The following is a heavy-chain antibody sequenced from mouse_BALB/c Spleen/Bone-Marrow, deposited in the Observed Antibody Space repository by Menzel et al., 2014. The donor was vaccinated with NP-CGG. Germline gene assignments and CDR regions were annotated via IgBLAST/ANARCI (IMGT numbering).Heavy chain of an antibody. J-gene: IGHJ4*01. Sequence: VKLVESGPGLVAPSQSLSITCTVSGFSLSRYSIHWVRQSPGKGLEWLGVIWSGGSTDYNEAFISRLSISKDNSKSQVFFKMNSLQANDTAIYYCDRKSHYYGYYYAMDYWGQGTSVTVSS. V-gene: IGHV2-2*02. D-gene: IGHD1-2*01. CDR1: GFSLSRYS. CDR3: DRKSHYYGYYYAMDY. CDR2: IWSGGST.